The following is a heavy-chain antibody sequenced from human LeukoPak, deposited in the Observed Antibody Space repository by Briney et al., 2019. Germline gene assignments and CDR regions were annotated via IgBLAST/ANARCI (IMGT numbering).Heavy chain of an antibody. D-gene: IGHD6-19*01. CDR3: ARLTGSSSGWYVYFDY. CDR1: GGSISSYY. CDR2: IYYSGST. J-gene: IGHJ4*02. Sequence: SETLSLTCTVSGGSISSYYWSWIRQPPGKGLEWIGYIYYSGSTNYNPSLKSRVTISVDTSKNQFSLKLSSVTAADTAVYYCARLTGSSSGWYVYFDYWGQGTLVTVSS. V-gene: IGHV4-59*01.